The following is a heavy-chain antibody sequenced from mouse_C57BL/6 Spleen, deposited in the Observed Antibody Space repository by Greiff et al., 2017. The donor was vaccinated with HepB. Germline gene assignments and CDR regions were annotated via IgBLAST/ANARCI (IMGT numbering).Heavy chain of an antibody. CDR3: AKYGYDYAMDY. V-gene: IGHV1-7*01. Sequence: QVHVKQSGAELAKPGASVKLSCKASGYTFTSYWMHWVKQRPGQGLEWIGYINPSSGYTKYNQKFKDKATLTADKSSSTAYMQLSSLTYEDSAVYYCAKYGYDYAMDYWGQGTSVTVSS. D-gene: IGHD2-2*01. CDR2: INPSSGYT. J-gene: IGHJ4*01. CDR1: GYTFTSYW.